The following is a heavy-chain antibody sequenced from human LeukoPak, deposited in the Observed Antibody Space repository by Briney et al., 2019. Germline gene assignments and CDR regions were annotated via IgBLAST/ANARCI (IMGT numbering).Heavy chain of an antibody. Sequence: PSETLSLTCAVYGGSFSGYYWSWIRQPPGKGLEWIGEFNHSGSTNYNPSLKSRVTISVDTSKNQFSLKLSSVTAADTAVYYCARGRGGVGARTPHFDYWGQGTLVTVSS. CDR2: FNHSGST. CDR3: ARGRGGVGARTPHFDY. D-gene: IGHD1-26*01. J-gene: IGHJ4*02. V-gene: IGHV4-34*01. CDR1: GGSFSGYY.